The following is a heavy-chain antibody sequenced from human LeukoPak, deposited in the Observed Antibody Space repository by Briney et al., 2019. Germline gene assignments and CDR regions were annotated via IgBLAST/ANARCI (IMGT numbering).Heavy chain of an antibody. CDR2: INHSGST. V-gene: IGHV4-34*01. CDR3: ARGLGPLPAAPPSSYYYYYGMDV. J-gene: IGHJ6*02. CDR1: GFTFGDYA. Sequence: GSLRLSCTASGFTFGDYAMSWIRQPPGKGLEWIGEINHSGSTNYNPSLKSRVTISVDTSKNQFSLKLSSVTAADTAVYYCARGLGPLPAAPPSSYYYYYGMDVWGQGTTVTVSS. D-gene: IGHD2-2*01.